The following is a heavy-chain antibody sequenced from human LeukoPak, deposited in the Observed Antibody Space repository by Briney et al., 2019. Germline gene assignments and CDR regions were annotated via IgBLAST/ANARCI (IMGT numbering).Heavy chain of an antibody. V-gene: IGHV5-51*01. CDR2: IYPGDLDT. CDR1: GYSFTNYW. D-gene: IGHD4-17*01. CDR3: ARHLNDYGHQGSGDY. J-gene: IGHJ4*02. Sequence: GESLKISCKGSGYSFTNYWIAWVRQMPGKGLEWMGIIYPGDLDTRYSPSFQGHVTISADNSINTAYLQWSSLKASDTAMYYCARHLNDYGHQGSGDYWGQGTLVTVSS.